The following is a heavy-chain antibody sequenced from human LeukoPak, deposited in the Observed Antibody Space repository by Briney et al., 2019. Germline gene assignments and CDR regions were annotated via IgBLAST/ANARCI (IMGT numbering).Heavy chain of an antibody. CDR3: ARSWYYDSSGYSDDAFDI. CDR1: GFSLSTSGMR. J-gene: IGHJ3*02. D-gene: IGHD3-22*01. Sequence: SGPTPVNPTQTLTLTCTFSGFSLSTSGMRVSWIRQPPGKALEWLARIDWDDDKFYSTSLKTRLTISKDTSKNQVVLTMTNMDPVDTATYYCARSWYYDSSGYSDDAFDIWRQGTMVTVSS. CDR2: IDWDDDK. V-gene: IGHV2-70*04.